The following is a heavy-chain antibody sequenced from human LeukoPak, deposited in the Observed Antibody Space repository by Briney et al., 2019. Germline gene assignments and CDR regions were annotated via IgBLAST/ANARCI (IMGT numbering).Heavy chain of an antibody. CDR2: ISSSSSTI. CDR1: GFTFSSYS. Sequence: GGSLRLSCAASGFTFSSYSMNWVRQAPGKGLEWVSYISSSSSTIYYADSVKGRFTISRDNAKNSLYLQMNSLRPEDTAVYYCARPGGYQANYYFYALDVWGQGTTVTVSS. D-gene: IGHD3-16*01. CDR3: ARPGGYQANYYFYALDV. J-gene: IGHJ6*02. V-gene: IGHV3-48*01.